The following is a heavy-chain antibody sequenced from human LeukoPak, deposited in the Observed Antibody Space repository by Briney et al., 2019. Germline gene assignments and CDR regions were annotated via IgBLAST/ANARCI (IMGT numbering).Heavy chain of an antibody. J-gene: IGHJ4*02. Sequence: GGSLRLSCAASGFTFSSFIMNWVRQAPGKGLEWVSSISSGSEYIYYADSVKGRFTISRDNAKNSLYLQMNSLRAEDTAVYYCARGHQVAARPVDYWGQGTLVTVSS. CDR2: ISSGSEYI. CDR3: ARGHQVAARPVDY. D-gene: IGHD6-6*01. CDR1: GFTFSSFI. V-gene: IGHV3-21*06.